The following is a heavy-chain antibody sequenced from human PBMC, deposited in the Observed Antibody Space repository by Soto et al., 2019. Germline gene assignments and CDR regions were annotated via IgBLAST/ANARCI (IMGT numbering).Heavy chain of an antibody. Sequence: GGSLRLACAASGFTFSPYTMYWVRQTPGKGLEWVSSISGRSSYISYTDSVKGRFTISRDNVKNSLYLQMDSLRAEDTAVYYCARAPAIGRNWFDPWGQGTLVTVSS. CDR1: GFTFSPYT. CDR3: ARAPAIGRNWFDP. CDR2: ISGRSSYI. J-gene: IGHJ5*02. V-gene: IGHV3-21*01.